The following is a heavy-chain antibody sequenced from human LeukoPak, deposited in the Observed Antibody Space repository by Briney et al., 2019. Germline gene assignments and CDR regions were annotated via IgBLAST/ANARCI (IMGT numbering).Heavy chain of an antibody. D-gene: IGHD5/OR15-5a*01. CDR1: GYTFTRHA. Sequence: ASVKVSCKASGYTFTRHAISWVRQAPGLGLEWMGWIRTDSGDTGHAQKFRGRVVITRDNSIDTTYMELSSLTSEDTAIYYCARELSTSVPDFWGQGTLVTVSS. CDR2: IRTDSGDT. V-gene: IGHV1-8*03. CDR3: ARELSTSVPDF. J-gene: IGHJ4*02.